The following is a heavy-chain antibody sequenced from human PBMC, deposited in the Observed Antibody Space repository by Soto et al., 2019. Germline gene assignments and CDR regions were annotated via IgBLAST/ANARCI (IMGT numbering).Heavy chain of an antibody. D-gene: IGHD3-22*01. CDR1: GFSLSTSGMC. CDR2: IDWDDDK. CDR3: ARYYDSSGYYPYYFDY. J-gene: IGHJ4*02. V-gene: IGHV2-70*11. Sequence: SGPTLVNPTQTLTLTCTFSGFSLSTSGMCVSWIRQPPGKALEWLARIDWDDDKYYSTSLKTRLTISKDTSKNQVVLTMTNMDPVDTATYYCARYYDSSGYYPYYFDYWGQGTLVTVSS.